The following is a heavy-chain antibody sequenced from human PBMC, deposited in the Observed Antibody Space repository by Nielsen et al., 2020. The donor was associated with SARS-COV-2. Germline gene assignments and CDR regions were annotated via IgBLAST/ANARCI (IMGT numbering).Heavy chain of an antibody. CDR2: ITYIDNT. V-gene: IGHV4-30-4*01. Sequence: SETLSLTCTVSGCSISGDYYWSWIRQPLGTGLEWIAYITYIDNTYYNPSLKSRVSISVDTSKSQFSLRLSSVTAADTAVYFCARVVQIRGAIDHWGQGALVTVSS. CDR1: GCSISGDYY. D-gene: IGHD3-10*01. CDR3: ARVVQIRGAIDH. J-gene: IGHJ4*02.